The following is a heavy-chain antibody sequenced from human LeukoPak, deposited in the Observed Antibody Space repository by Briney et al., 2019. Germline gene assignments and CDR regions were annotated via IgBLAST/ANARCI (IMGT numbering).Heavy chain of an antibody. CDR2: INSDGSST. CDR1: GFTFSSYW. Sequence: PGGSLRLSCAASGFTFSSYWMHWVRQAPGKGLVWVSRINSDGSSTSYADSVKGQFTISRDNAKNTLYLQMNSLRAEDTAVYYCATKQWLAPPPDSWGQGTPVTVSS. CDR3: ATKQWLAPPPDS. D-gene: IGHD6-19*01. V-gene: IGHV3-74*01. J-gene: IGHJ4*02.